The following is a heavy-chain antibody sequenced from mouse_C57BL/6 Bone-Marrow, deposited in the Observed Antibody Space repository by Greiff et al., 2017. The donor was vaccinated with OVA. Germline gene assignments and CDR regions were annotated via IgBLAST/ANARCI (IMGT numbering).Heavy chain of an antibody. V-gene: IGHV1-55*01. CDR3: ARRGKIYYVNLGAY. D-gene: IGHD2-1*01. CDR1: GYTFTSYW. CDR2: IYPGSGST. Sequence: QVQLQQSGAELVKPGASVKMSCKASGYTFTSYWITWVKQRPGQGLECIGDIYPGSGSTNYNEKFKSKATLTVDTSSSTAYMQLSSLTSEDSAVYYCARRGKIYYVNLGAYWGQGTLVTVSA. J-gene: IGHJ3*01.